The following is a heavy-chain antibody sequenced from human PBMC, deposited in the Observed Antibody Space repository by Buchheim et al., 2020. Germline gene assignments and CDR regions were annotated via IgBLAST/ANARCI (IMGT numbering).Heavy chain of an antibody. CDR1: GFTFSSYA. CDR3: AVYSYGSDQSYYAMDV. V-gene: IGHV3-23*01. CDR2: ITASGGNT. D-gene: IGHD5-18*01. J-gene: IGHJ6*02. Sequence: EVRLLESGGGLIQPGGSLRLSCAASGFTFSSYAVTWVRQAPGKGLEWVSTITASGGNTYYADSVKGRFTISRDNSKNTLYLQMNSLRAEDTAVFYCAVYSYGSDQSYYAMDVWGQGTT.